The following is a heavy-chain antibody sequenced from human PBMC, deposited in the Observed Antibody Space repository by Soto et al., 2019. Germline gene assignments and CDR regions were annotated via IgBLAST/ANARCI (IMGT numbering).Heavy chain of an antibody. Sequence: SETLSLTCSVSGDSISTYYWSWFRQPPGKRLEWLGYIHFSGSTNYNPSLNGRVTISSDTSKISQFSLKLTSVTAADTAVYYCARTPIFIAVAGTRRLGFDPWGQGTLVTVSS. CDR1: GDSISTYY. CDR2: IHFSGST. CDR3: ARTPIFIAVAGTRRLGFDP. V-gene: IGHV4-59*08. J-gene: IGHJ5*02. D-gene: IGHD6-19*01.